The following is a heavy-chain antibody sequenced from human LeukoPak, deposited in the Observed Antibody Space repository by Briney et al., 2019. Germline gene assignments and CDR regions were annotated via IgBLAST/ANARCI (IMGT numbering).Heavy chain of an antibody. D-gene: IGHD3-22*01. Sequence: PSQTLSLTCTVSGGSISSGSYYWSWIRQPAGKGLEWIGRIYTSGGTNYNPSLKSRVTISVDTSKNQFSLKLSSVTAADTAVYYCARDLSYYYDSSGPINYYYYMDVWGKGTTVTVSS. CDR2: IYTSGGT. J-gene: IGHJ6*03. CDR3: ARDLSYYYDSSGPINYYYYMDV. CDR1: GGSISSGSYY. V-gene: IGHV4-61*02.